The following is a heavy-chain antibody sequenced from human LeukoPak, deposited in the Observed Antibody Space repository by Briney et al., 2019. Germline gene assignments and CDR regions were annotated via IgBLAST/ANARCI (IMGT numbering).Heavy chain of an antibody. J-gene: IGHJ4*02. CDR2: IYYSGST. V-gene: IGHV4-61*01. CDR1: GGSISSSSYY. Sequence: SETLSLTCTVSGGSISSSSYYWSWIRQPPGKGLEWIGYIYYSGSTNYNPSLKSRVTISVDTSKNQFSLKLSSVTAADTAVYYCAGQPYYYDSSGYHEGDYWGQGTLVTVSS. D-gene: IGHD3-22*01. CDR3: AGQPYYYDSSGYHEGDY.